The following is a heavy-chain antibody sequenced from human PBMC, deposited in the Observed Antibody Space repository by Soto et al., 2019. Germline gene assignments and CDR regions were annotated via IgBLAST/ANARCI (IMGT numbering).Heavy chain of an antibody. D-gene: IGHD5-12*01. CDR2: IYPGGST. CDR3: AGGGYNYLFHGNRYYFEY. J-gene: IGHJ4*02. CDR1: GFTFPYAW. V-gene: IGHV3-66*01. Sequence: PGGSLRLSCAASGFTFPYAWMNWVRQAPGKGLECVSLIYPGGSTYYADSVKGRSTISRDNSKNTLYLQMNYLRVEDTAVYYCAGGGYNYLFHGNRYYFEYWGQGTLVTVSS.